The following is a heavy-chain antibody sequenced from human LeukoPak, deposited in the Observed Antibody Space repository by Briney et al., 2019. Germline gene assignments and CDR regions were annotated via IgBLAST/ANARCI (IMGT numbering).Heavy chain of an antibody. J-gene: IGHJ4*02. CDR3: ARRSAYGFDY. D-gene: IGHD5-12*01. V-gene: IGHV3-48*03. Sequence: PAGSLRLSCAASGFTFSSYEMNWVRQAPGKGLELISYISSSGSTIYYADSVKGRFTISRDNAKNSLYLQMNSLRAEDTTLYYCARRSAYGFDYWGQGTLVTVSS. CDR1: GFTFSSYE. CDR2: ISSSGSTI.